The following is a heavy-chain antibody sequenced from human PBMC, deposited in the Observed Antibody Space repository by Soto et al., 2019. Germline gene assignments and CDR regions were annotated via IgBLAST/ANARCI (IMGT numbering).Heavy chain of an antibody. V-gene: IGHV3-53*02. J-gene: IGHJ4*02. Sequence: EVQLVETGGGLVQPGGSLRLSCAASGFIVSDNYMNWVRQAPGKGLEWLSVVYSGSATYYADSVKGRFTISRDNSKNTVFLQMNSLRVEDTAVYYCARGKSGYLTFDYRGQGTLVTVSS. CDR1: GFIVSDNY. D-gene: IGHD3-22*01. CDR2: VYSGSAT. CDR3: ARGKSGYLTFDY.